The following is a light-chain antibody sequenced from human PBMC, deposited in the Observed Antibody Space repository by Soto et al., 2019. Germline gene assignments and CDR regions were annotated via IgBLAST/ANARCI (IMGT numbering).Light chain of an antibody. J-gene: IGLJ1*01. V-gene: IGLV1-40*01. Sequence: QSALTQPPSVSGAPGQRVTISCTGSNSNIGAGYDVHWYQQLPGTAPKLLIYGNSNRPSGVPDRFSGSKSVTSASLAITGLQAEDEADYYCQSYDSSLSGSVFGTGTKVTGL. CDR1: NSNIGAGYD. CDR3: QSYDSSLSGSV. CDR2: GNS.